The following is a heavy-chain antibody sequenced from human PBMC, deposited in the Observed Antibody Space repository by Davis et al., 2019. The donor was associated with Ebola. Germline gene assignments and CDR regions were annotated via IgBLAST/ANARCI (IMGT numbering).Heavy chain of an antibody. J-gene: IGHJ4*02. CDR2: IYYSGST. D-gene: IGHD4-17*01. V-gene: IGHV4-59*01. Sequence: PSETLSLTCTVSGGSISSYYWSWIRQPPGKGLEWIGYIYYSGSTNYNPSLKSRVTISVDTSKNQFSLKLSSVTAADTAVYYCARVGATVTLDYWGQGTLVTVSS. CDR3: ARVGATVTLDY. CDR1: GGSISSYY.